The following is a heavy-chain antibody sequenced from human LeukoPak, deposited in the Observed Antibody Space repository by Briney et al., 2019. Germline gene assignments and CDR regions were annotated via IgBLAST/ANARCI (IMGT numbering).Heavy chain of an antibody. V-gene: IGHV3-30*04. CDR2: ISYDGSNK. J-gene: IGHJ6*02. Sequence: GRSLRLSCAASGFTFSSYAMHWARQAPGKGLEWVAVISYDGSNKYYADSVKGRFTISRDNSKNTLYLQMNSLRAEDTAVYYCARAPSDSSGYYYDYYGMDVWGQGTTVTVSS. D-gene: IGHD3-22*01. CDR3: ARAPSDSSGYYYDYYGMDV. CDR1: GFTFSSYA.